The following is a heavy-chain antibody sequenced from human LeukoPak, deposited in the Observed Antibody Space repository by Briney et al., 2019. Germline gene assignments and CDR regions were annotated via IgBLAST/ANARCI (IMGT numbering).Heavy chain of an antibody. CDR1: GYSISSGYY. J-gene: IGHJ3*02. Sequence: SETLSLTCTVSGYSISSGYYGGWIRQPPVEGLEWIGSIYHSGSNYYNSYLKSRVTISVDTSKNRFSLKLSSVTAADTAVYYCASYCSSTSCFASDAFDIWGQGTMVTVSS. CDR3: ASYCSSTSCFASDAFDI. D-gene: IGHD2-2*01. V-gene: IGHV4-38-2*02. CDR2: IYHSGSN.